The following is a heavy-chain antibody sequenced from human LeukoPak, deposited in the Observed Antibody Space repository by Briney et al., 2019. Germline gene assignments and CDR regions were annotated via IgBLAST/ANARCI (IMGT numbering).Heavy chain of an antibody. CDR2: INHSGST. V-gene: IGHV4-34*01. D-gene: IGHD5-18*01. CDR3: ARGGYSYGLLRSIQVSLDYYVDV. CDR1: GGSFSGYY. Sequence: SETLSLTCAVYGGSFSGYYWSWIRQPPGKGLEWIGEINHSGSTNYNPSLKSRFTISVDRSKNQCSLKLSSVTAADTAVYYCARGGYSYGLLRSIQVSLDYYVDVWGKGTTVTVSS. J-gene: IGHJ6*03.